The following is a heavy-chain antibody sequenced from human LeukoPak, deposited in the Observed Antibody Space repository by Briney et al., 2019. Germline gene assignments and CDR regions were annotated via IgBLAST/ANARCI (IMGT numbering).Heavy chain of an antibody. Sequence: GGSLRLSCTASGFTFSTYAMSWVRQAPGKGLEWVSGISGSGSSTYYADSVKGRFAISRDNSKNTLFLQLHNLRVEDTALYYCARDLHYYVAMDVWGQGTTVTVSS. CDR2: ISGSGSST. CDR1: GFTFSTYA. D-gene: IGHD3-10*02. CDR3: ARDLHYYVAMDV. V-gene: IGHV3-23*01. J-gene: IGHJ6*02.